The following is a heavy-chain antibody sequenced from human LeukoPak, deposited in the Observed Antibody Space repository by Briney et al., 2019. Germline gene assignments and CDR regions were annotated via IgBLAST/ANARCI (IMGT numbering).Heavy chain of an antibody. Sequence: PSETLSLTCTVPGGSISSGDYYWSWIRQPPGKGLEWIGYIYYSGSTYYNPSLKSRVTISVDTSKNQFSLKLSSVTAADTAVYYCARVTYYYDSSGYYQSPNFDYWGQGTLVTVSS. D-gene: IGHD3-22*01. V-gene: IGHV4-30-4*01. CDR3: ARVTYYYDSSGYYQSPNFDY. CDR2: IYYSGST. CDR1: GGSISSGDYY. J-gene: IGHJ4*02.